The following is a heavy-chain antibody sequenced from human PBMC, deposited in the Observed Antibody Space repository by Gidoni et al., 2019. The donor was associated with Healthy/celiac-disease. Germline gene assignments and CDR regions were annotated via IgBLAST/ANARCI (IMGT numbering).Heavy chain of an antibody. CDR1: GFTFSSDS. CDR3: ARDPSFYYGSSGYCSAGAFDI. D-gene: IGHD3-22*01. V-gene: IGHV3-48*02. Sequence: EVQLVESGGGLVQHGGSLRLSCAASGFTFSSDSMNWVRQAPGKGLELVSYISSSSSTIYYADSVNGRFTISRDNAKNSLYLQMNSLRDEDTAVYYCARDPSFYYGSSGYCSAGAFDIWGQGTMVPVSS. J-gene: IGHJ3*02. CDR2: ISSSSSTI.